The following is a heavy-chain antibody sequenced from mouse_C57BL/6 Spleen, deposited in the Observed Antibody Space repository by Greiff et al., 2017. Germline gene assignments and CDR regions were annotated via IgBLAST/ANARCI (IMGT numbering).Heavy chain of an antibody. CDR2: ISSGSSTI. Sequence: EVKLVESGGGLVKPGGSLKLSCAASGFTFSDYGMHWVRQAPEKGLEWVAYISSGSSTIYYADTVKGRFTISRDNAKNTLFLQMTSLRSEDTAMYYCARPGGSYYFDTGAKAPLSQSPQ. CDR1: GFTFSDYG. CDR3: ARPGGSYYFDT. J-gene: IGHJ2*01. D-gene: IGHD1-1*02. V-gene: IGHV5-17*01.